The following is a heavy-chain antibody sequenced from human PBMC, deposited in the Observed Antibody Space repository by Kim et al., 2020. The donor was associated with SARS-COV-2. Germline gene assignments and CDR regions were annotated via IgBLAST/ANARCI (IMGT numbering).Heavy chain of an antibody. J-gene: IGHJ4*02. CDR1: GYTFTGYY. D-gene: IGHD6-13*01. CDR3: ARVTPSVGSSEMGIDGLDY. V-gene: IGHV1-2*02. Sequence: ASVKVSCKTSGYTFTGYYMHWVRQAPGQGLEWMGWINPNSGGTNYAQKFQGRVTMTRDTSISTAYMELSRLRSDDTAVYYCARVTPSVGSSEMGIDGLDYWGQGTLVTVSS. CDR2: INPNSGGT.